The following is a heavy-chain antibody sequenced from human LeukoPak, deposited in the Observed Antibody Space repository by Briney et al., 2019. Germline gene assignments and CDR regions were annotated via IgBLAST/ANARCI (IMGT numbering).Heavy chain of an antibody. D-gene: IGHD1-26*01. CDR2: ISWNSGSI. J-gene: IGHJ1*01. CDR1: GFIFSNYA. Sequence: SLRLSCAASGFIFSNYAMTWVRQAPGKGLEWVSGISWNSGSIGYADSVKGRFTISRDNAKNSLYLQMNSLRAEDMALYYCVGSGSYSGYFQHWGQGTLVTVSS. CDR3: VGSGSYSGYFQH. V-gene: IGHV3-9*03.